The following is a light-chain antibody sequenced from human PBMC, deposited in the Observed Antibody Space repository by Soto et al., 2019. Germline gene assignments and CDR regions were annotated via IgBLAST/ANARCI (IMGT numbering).Light chain of an antibody. CDR3: QQSYSTPIT. Sequence: IQMTQSPSSLSASVGDRVTIVCQAPQHISNYLNWYQQKPGKAPKLLVYAASSLQSGVPSRFSGSGSGQLSLSPSTVCNLKIFATYYCQQSYSTPITFGQGTRLEIK. CDR1: QHISNY. V-gene: IGKV1-39*01. J-gene: IGKJ5*01. CDR2: AAS.